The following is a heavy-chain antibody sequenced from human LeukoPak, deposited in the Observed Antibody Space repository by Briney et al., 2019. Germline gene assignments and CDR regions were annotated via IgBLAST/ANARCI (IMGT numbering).Heavy chain of an antibody. Sequence: ASVKFSCKVSGYTLTELSMHWVRQAPGKGLEWMGGFYPEDGETIYAQKFQGRVTMTEDTSTDTAYMELSSLRSEDTAVYYCATVGYYDFWSGSTLTNWFDPWGQGTLVTVSS. CDR2: FYPEDGET. J-gene: IGHJ5*02. CDR1: GYTLTELS. D-gene: IGHD3-3*01. V-gene: IGHV1-24*01. CDR3: ATVGYYDFWSGSTLTNWFDP.